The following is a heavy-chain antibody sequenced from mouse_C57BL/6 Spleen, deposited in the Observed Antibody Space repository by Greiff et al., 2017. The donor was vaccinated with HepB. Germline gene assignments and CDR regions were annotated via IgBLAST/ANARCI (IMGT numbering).Heavy chain of an antibody. CDR2: IYPRDGST. CDR1: GYTFTSYD. Sequence: VQLVESGPELVKPGASVKLSCKASGYTFTSYDINWVKQRPGQGLEWIGWIYPRDGSTKYNEKFKGKATLTVDTSSSTAYMELHSLTSEDSAVYFCARRGYDYAMDYWGQGTSVTVSS. D-gene: IGHD3-1*01. V-gene: IGHV1-85*01. J-gene: IGHJ4*01. CDR3: ARRGYDYAMDY.